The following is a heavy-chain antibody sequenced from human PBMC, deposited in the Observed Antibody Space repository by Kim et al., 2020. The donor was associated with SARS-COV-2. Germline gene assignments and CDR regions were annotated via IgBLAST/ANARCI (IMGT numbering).Heavy chain of an antibody. J-gene: IGHJ4*02. CDR3: VRGWGDS. Sequence: GGSLRLFCAASAFTFRSHWMTWVRRAPGKGLEWVAHIKPDGSDKFYVDSVKGRFTISRDNAKNSLVLQMNSLRAEDTAVYYCVRGWGDSWGQGTLVTVSS. D-gene: IGHD7-27*01. CDR2: IKPDGSDK. V-gene: IGHV3-7*01. CDR1: AFTFRSHW.